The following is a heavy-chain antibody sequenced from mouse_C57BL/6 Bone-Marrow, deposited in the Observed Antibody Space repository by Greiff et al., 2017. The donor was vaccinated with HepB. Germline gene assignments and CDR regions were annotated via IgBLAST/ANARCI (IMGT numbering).Heavy chain of an antibody. D-gene: IGHD2-2*01. CDR2: INSDGGST. CDR1: EYEFPSHD. CDR3: ARHEYGYGFYWYFDV. J-gene: IGHJ1*03. Sequence: EVMLVESGGDLVKPGESLKLSCESNEYEFPSHDMSWVRKTPEKRLELVAAINSDGGSTYYPDTMERRFIISRDNTKKTLYLQMSSLRSEDTALYYCARHEYGYGFYWYFDVWGTGTTVTVSS. V-gene: IGHV5-2*01.